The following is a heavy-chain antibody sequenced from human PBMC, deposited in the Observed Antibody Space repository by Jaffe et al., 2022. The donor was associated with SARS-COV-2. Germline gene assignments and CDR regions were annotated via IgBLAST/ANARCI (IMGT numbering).Heavy chain of an antibody. D-gene: IGHD6-6*01. Sequence: EVQLVESGGGLVQPGRSLRLSCAASGFTFDDYAMHWVRQAPGKGLEWVSGISWNSGSIGYADSVKGRFTISRDNAKNSLYLQMNSLRAEDTALYYCAKDIRWEYSSSSRGGDAFDIWGQGTMVTVSS. CDR2: ISWNSGSI. V-gene: IGHV3-9*01. CDR3: AKDIRWEYSSSSRGGDAFDI. J-gene: IGHJ3*02. CDR1: GFTFDDYA.